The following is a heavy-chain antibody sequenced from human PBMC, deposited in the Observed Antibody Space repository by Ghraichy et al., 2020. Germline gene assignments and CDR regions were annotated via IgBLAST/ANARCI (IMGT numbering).Heavy chain of an antibody. CDR1: GGPFSGYY. V-gene: IGHV4-34*01. CDR2: IDHSGSS. D-gene: IGHD3-10*01. J-gene: IGHJ4*02. CDR3: ARVAYYFGSGRFDS. Sequence: SETLSLTCAVYGGPFSGYYWSWIRQPPGKGLEWIGVIDHSGSSNYNPSLESRVTISVDTSKNQFSLNLSSVTAADTAVYYCARVAYYFGSGRFDSWGQGTLVTVSS.